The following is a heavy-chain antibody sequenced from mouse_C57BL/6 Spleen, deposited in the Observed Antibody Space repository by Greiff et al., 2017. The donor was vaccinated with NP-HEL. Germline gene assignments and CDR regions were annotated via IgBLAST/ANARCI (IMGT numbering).Heavy chain of an antibody. CDR2: IWWDDDK. CDR3: ARSITTVVARYWYFDV. Sequence: QVTLKVSGPGILQPSQTLSLTCSFSGFSLSTFGMGVGWIRQPSGKGLEWLAHIWWDDDKYYNPALKSRLTISKDTSKNQVFLKIANVDTADTATYYCARSITTVVARYWYFDVWGTGTTVTVSS. CDR1: GFSLSTFGMG. V-gene: IGHV8-8*01. J-gene: IGHJ1*03. D-gene: IGHD1-1*01.